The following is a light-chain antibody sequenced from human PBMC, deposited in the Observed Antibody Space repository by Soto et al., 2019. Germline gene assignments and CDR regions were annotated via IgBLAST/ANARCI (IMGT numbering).Light chain of an antibody. CDR2: CAY. J-gene: IGKJ5*01. Sequence: PGERVTLSCRDSQSVSSSYLTWYQQKPGQAPRLLIYCAYTRATSIPARFSGSGSGTDFTLTISSLQPEDFAVYYCQQDYNPIGQGTRLEIK. CDR3: QQDYNP. V-gene: IGKV3D-7*01. CDR1: QSVSSSY.